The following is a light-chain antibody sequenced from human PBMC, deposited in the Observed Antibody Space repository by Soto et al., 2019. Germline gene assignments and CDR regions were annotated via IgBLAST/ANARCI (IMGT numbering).Light chain of an antibody. Sequence: EIVMTQSPSTLSVSPGERATISCRASQSVTTNLAWYQQQPGQAPRLLIYDASTRATGIPARFSGSGSGTEFTLTISSLQSEDFSVYYCQQYHHCPPDTFGQGTKVEIK. CDR2: DAS. V-gene: IGKV3-15*01. CDR3: QQYHHCPPDT. J-gene: IGKJ1*01. CDR1: QSVTTN.